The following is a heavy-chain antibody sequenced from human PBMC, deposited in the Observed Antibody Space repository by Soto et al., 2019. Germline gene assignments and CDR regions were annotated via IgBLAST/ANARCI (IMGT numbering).Heavy chain of an antibody. CDR2: IYYSGST. J-gene: IGHJ4*02. V-gene: IGHV4-61*08. CDR1: GGSIISGGYY. CDR3: ARQGYYDSSGYFYFDY. Sequence: LEILSLTCTVSGGSIISGGYYWSWIRQHPGKGLEWIGYIYYSGSTNYNPSLKSRVTISVDTSKNQFSLKLSSVTAADTAVYYCARQGYYDSSGYFYFDYWGQGTLVTVSS. D-gene: IGHD3-22*01.